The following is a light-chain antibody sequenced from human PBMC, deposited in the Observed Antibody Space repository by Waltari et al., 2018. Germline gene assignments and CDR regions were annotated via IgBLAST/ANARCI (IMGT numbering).Light chain of an antibody. CDR1: QSLLYSSNNKNS. J-gene: IGKJ4*01. CDR2: WAS. CDR3: QQYYSTPLT. V-gene: IGKV4-1*01. Sequence: DIVMTQSPDSLAVSLGARATINCKSSQSLLYSSNNKNSLAWYQQKPGQPPKLLIYWASSRASGVPDRFSASGSGTDFTLTISSLQAEDVAVYYCQQYYSTPLTFGGGTKVEIK.